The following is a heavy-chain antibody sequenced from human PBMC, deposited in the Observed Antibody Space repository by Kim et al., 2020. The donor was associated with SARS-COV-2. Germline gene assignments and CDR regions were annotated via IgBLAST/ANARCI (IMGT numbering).Heavy chain of an antibody. Sequence: GGSLRLSCAASGFTFSNAWMSWVRQAPGKGLEWVGRIKSKTDGGTTDYAAPVKGRFTISRDDSKNTLYLQMNSLKTEDTAVYYCTTVSDRYYYYYGMDVWGQGTTVTVSS. V-gene: IGHV3-15*01. J-gene: IGHJ6*02. CDR1: GFTFSNAW. D-gene: IGHD2-21*02. CDR3: TTVSDRYYYYYGMDV. CDR2: IKSKTDGGTT.